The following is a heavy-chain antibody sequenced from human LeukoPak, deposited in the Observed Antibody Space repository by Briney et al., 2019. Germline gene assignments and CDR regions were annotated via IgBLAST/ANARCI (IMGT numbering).Heavy chain of an antibody. D-gene: IGHD5-18*01. CDR1: GLTFSSYE. CDR3: ARGQLYSYGYGFDY. CDR2: ISSSGSTI. V-gene: IGHV3-48*03. Sequence: SGGSLRLSCAASGLTFSSYEMNWVRQAPGKGLEWVSYISSSGSTIYYADSVKGRFTISRDNAKNSLYLQMNSLRAEDTAVYYCARGQLYSYGYGFDYWGQGTLVTVSS. J-gene: IGHJ4*02.